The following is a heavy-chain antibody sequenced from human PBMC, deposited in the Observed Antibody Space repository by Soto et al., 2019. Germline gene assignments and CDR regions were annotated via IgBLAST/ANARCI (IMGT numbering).Heavy chain of an antibody. Sequence: GGSLRLSCAASGFTFSSYSMNWVRQAPGKGLEWVSYISSSSSTIYYADSVKGRFTISRDNAKNSLYLQMNSLRDEDTAVYYYAREDSSSWYPVIYNWFDPWGQGTLVTVSS. CDR3: AREDSSSWYPVIYNWFDP. J-gene: IGHJ5*02. CDR2: ISSSSSTI. D-gene: IGHD6-13*01. V-gene: IGHV3-48*02. CDR1: GFTFSSYS.